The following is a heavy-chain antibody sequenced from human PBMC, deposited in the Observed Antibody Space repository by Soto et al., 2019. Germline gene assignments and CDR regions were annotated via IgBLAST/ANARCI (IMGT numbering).Heavy chain of an antibody. V-gene: IGHV1-46*01. Sequence: ASVKVSCKASGYTFTSYYMHWVRQAPGQGLEWMGIINPSGGSTSYAQKFQGRVTMTRDTSTSTVYMELSSLRSEDTAVYYCARDQSLAAPPTYGMDVWGQGTTVTVSS. CDR3: ARDQSLAAPPTYGMDV. CDR2: INPSGGST. D-gene: IGHD6-25*01. CDR1: GYTFTSYY. J-gene: IGHJ6*01.